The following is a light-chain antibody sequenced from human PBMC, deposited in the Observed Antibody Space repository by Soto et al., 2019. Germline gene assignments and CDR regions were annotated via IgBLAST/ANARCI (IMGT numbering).Light chain of an antibody. CDR3: QQRSNWPRT. CDR1: QSVSSY. Sequence: EIVLTQSPATLSLXXGERXTLSXRASQSVSSYLAWYQQKPGQAPRLLIYDASNRATGIPARFSGSGSGTDFTLTISSLEPEDFAVYYCQQRSNWPRTFGQGTKV. J-gene: IGKJ1*01. CDR2: DAS. V-gene: IGKV3-11*01.